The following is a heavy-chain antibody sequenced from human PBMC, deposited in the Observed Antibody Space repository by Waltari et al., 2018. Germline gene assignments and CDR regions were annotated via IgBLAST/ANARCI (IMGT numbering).Heavy chain of an antibody. Sequence: EVYLAESGGGLVKPGGSLRLSCVASGFPLRSYSMTWVRQAPGKGQEWLASSKFDGTREYYVDSGRGRFTIYRDNTKNALYLKMIRLRDDDTAVYYCARGSADVVRFWDSWGQGTLVTVTS. J-gene: IGHJ4*02. CDR1: GFPLRSYS. V-gene: IGHV3-7*03. CDR3: ARGSADVVRFWDS. D-gene: IGHD3-10*01. CDR2: SKFDGTRE.